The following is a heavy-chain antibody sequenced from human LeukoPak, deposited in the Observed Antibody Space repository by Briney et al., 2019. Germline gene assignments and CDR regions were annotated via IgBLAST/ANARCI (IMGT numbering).Heavy chain of an antibody. D-gene: IGHD3-16*01. CDR3: AREGGFYFDY. V-gene: IGHV3-7*01. CDR1: GFIFSNYW. CDR2: IKQDESEK. Sequence: PGGSLRLSCAASGFIFSNYWMSWVRQAPGKGLEWVANIKQDESEKYYVDSVKGRFTISRDNAENSLYLQMNSLRAEDTAVYYCAREGGFYFDYWGQGTLVTVSS. J-gene: IGHJ4*02.